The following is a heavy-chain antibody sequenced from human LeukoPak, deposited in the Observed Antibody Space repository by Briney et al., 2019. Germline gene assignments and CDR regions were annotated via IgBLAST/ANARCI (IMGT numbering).Heavy chain of an antibody. CDR1: GYTFTSQD. V-gene: IGHV1-8*01. D-gene: IGHD3-22*01. Sequence: ASVKVSCKASGYTFTSQDINWVRQATGQGLEWMGWMNPNSGNTGYAQKFQGRVTMTRNTSISTAYMELSSLRSEDTAVYYCATGDAISSGYYWGPFDYWGQGTLVTVSS. CDR3: ATGDAISSGYYWGPFDY. CDR2: MNPNSGNT. J-gene: IGHJ4*02.